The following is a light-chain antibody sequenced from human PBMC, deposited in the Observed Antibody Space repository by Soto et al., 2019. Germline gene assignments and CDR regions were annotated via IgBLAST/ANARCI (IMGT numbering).Light chain of an antibody. J-gene: IGLJ3*02. CDR2: LNSDGSH. Sequence: QLVLTQSPSASASLGASVKLTCTLSSGHSSYAIAWHQQQPEKGPRYLMKLNSDGSHSKGDGIPDRFSGSSSGAERYLTISSLQSEDEADYDCQTWGSGIYWVFGGGTKLTVL. V-gene: IGLV4-69*01. CDR3: QTWGSGIYWV. CDR1: SGHSSYA.